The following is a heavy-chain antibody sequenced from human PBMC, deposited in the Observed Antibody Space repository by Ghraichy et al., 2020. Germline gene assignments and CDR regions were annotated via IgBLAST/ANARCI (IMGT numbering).Heavy chain of an antibody. D-gene: IGHD1-14*01. CDR1: GDSVSSTSAI. J-gene: IGHJ4*02. V-gene: IGHV6-1*01. Sequence: SQTLSLTCAISGDSVSSTSAIWNWIRQSPSRGLEWLGRTYYRTKWYDDYAVSVRSRITVNPDTSRNQFSLQLNTVTPEDTAVYYRARGGSGYNAGRFDYWGQGILVTVSS. CDR2: TYYRTKWYD. CDR3: ARGGSGYNAGRFDY.